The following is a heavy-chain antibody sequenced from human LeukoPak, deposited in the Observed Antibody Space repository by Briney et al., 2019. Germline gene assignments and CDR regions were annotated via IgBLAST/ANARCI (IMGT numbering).Heavy chain of an antibody. Sequence: NPSETLSLTCTVSGGSISSYYGSWIRQPPGKGLEWIGYIYYSGSTNYNPSLKSRVTISVDTSKNQFSLKLSSVTAADTAVYYCARHRISGSSFYFDYWGQGTLVTASS. CDR2: IYYSGST. V-gene: IGHV4-59*08. CDR1: GGSISSYY. CDR3: ARHRISGSSFYFDY. D-gene: IGHD1-26*01. J-gene: IGHJ4*02.